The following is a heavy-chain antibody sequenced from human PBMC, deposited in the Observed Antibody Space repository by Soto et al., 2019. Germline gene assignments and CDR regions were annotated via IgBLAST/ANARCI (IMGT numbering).Heavy chain of an antibody. CDR1: GFSLSTSGVG. V-gene: IGHV2-5*02. CDR3: AGAVKTEGMDV. J-gene: IGHJ6*02. Sequence: QITLKESGPTLVKPTQTLTLTCTFSGFSLSTSGVGVGWIRQPPGKALEWLALIYWDDDKRYSPSLKSRLTITKDTSKNQVVLIMTNMDPVDTASYYCAGAVKTEGMDVWGQGTTVTVSS. CDR2: IYWDDDK. D-gene: IGHD6-19*01.